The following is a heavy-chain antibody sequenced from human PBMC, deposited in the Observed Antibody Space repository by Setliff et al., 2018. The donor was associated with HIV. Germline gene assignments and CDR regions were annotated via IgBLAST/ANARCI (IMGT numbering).Heavy chain of an antibody. CDR3: ATAGGRSWFDP. Sequence: ASVKVSCKASGYTFTTYDINWVRQAAGQGLEWMGWMNPNSGNTGYAQRFQGRLTMTRNTSISTAYMELNSLRSDDTAVYYCATAGGRSWFDPWGPGTLVTVSS. D-gene: IGHD3-16*01. CDR1: GYTFTTYD. J-gene: IGHJ5*02. V-gene: IGHV1-8*02. CDR2: MNPNSGNT.